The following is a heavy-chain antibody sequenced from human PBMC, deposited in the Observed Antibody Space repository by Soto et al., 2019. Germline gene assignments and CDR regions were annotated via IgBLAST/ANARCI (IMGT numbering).Heavy chain of an antibody. CDR1: GGSFSGYY. V-gene: IGHV4-34*01. CDR3: AQEGGDSFDY. CDR2: INHSGST. Sequence: SETLSLTCAVYGGSFSGYYWSWIRQPPGKGLEWIGEINHSGSTNYNPSLKSRVTISVDTSKNQFSLKLSSVTAADTAVYYCAQEGGDSFDYWGQGTLVTVSS. J-gene: IGHJ4*02. D-gene: IGHD4-17*01.